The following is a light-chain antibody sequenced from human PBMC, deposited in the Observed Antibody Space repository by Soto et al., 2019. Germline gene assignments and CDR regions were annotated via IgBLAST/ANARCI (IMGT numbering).Light chain of an antibody. J-gene: IGLJ1*01. Sequence: QSVLTQPPSVSAAPGQKVTISCSGSSSNIGNNYVSWYQQLPGTAPKLLIYENNKRPSGIPDRFSGSKSGTSATLGITGLQTGDVFDYYCGTWDSSLSAYVFGTGTNVTVL. CDR2: ENN. V-gene: IGLV1-51*02. CDR3: GTWDSSLSAYV. CDR1: SSNIGNNY.